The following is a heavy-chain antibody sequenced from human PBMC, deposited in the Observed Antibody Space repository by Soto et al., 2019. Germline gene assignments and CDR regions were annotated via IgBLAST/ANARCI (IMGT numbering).Heavy chain of an antibody. CDR2: INSDGSST. V-gene: IGHV3-74*01. CDR1: GFTFSSYW. J-gene: IGHJ1*01. D-gene: IGHD3-3*01. Sequence: EVQLVESGGGLVQPGGSLRLSCAASGFTFSSYWMHWVRQAPGKGLVWVSRINSDGSSTSYADSVKGRFTISRDNAKNTLYLQMNSLRAEDTAVYYCARGPSNQRYDFWSGYSPAEYFQHWGQGTLVTVSS. CDR3: ARGPSNQRYDFWSGYSPAEYFQH.